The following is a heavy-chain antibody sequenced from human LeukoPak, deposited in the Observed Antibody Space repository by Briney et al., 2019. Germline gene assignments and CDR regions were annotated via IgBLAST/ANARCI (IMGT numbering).Heavy chain of an antibody. J-gene: IGHJ4*02. CDR1: GGSISSGRYS. V-gene: IGHV4-30-4*07. CDR2: FSYSGST. CDR3: AGGLSSGWFRPFDY. D-gene: IGHD6-19*01. Sequence: RSSETLSLTCAVSGGSISSGRYSWSWIRQPPGKGPEWIGYFSYSGSTYYNPSLKSRVTISADTSKNQFSLKLSSVTAADTAVYYCAGGLSSGWFRPFDYWGQGTLVTVSS.